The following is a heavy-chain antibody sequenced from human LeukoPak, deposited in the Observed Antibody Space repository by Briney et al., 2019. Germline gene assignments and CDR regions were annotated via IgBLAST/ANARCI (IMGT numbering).Heavy chain of an antibody. Sequence: ASVKVSCKASGYTFTGYHMHWVRQAPGQGLEWMGRINPNSGGTTYAQKFQGRVTMTRDTSISTAYMELSRLRSDDTAGFYCARQRSGWSYDAFDIWGQGTMVTVSS. V-gene: IGHV1-2*06. CDR3: ARQRSGWSYDAFDI. J-gene: IGHJ3*02. CDR1: GYTFTGYH. D-gene: IGHD6-19*01. CDR2: INPNSGGT.